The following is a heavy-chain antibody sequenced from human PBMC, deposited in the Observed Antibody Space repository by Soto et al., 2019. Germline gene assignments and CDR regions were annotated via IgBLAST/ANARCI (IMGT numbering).Heavy chain of an antibody. J-gene: IGHJ3*02. V-gene: IGHV3-74*01. Sequence: EVQLVESGGGLVQPGGSLRLSCRASGFTFSSYWMHWVRQAPGKGLVWVSRMSNDGSSTTYADSVKGRFTISRDNAKNTLYLQMNSLRAEDTAVYYCARGGSDAYYRTLDIWGQGTMVTVSS. CDR1: GFTFSSYW. CDR3: ARGGSDAYYRTLDI. D-gene: IGHD3-16*01. CDR2: MSNDGSST.